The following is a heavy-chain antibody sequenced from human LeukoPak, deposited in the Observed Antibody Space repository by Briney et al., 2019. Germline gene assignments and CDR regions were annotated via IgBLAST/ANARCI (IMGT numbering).Heavy chain of an antibody. CDR3: AKSSYYDSSGYYREYYFDY. Sequence: SGGSLRLSCTASGFTFSGYSMNWIRQAPGKGLEWVPSFGTRSTSIYHAGSVKGRFAISRDNAKNSLYLQMSSLRAGDTAVYYCAKSSYYDSSGYYREYYFDYWGQGTLVTVSS. CDR1: GFTFSGYS. J-gene: IGHJ4*02. D-gene: IGHD3-22*01. CDR2: FGTRSTSI. V-gene: IGHV3-21*04.